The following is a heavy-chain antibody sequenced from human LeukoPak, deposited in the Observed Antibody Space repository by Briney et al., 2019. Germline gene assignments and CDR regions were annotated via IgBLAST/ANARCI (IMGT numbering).Heavy chain of an antibody. CDR2: FDPEDGET. CDR1: GYTLTELS. V-gene: IGHV1-24*01. CDR3: ATVQSRTIFGVAQSYYMDV. Sequence: ASVKVSCKVSGYTLTELSMHWVRQAPGKGLEWMGGFDPEDGETIYAQKFQGRVTMTEDTSTDTAYMELSSLRSEDTAVYYCATVQSRTIFGVAQSYYMDVWGKGTTVTVSS. J-gene: IGHJ6*03. D-gene: IGHD3-3*01.